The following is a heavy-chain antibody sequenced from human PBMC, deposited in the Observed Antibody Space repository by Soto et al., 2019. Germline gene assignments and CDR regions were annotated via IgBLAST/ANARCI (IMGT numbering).Heavy chain of an antibody. D-gene: IGHD3-10*01. V-gene: IGHV3-30*18. J-gene: IGHJ5*02. Sequence: QVQLVESGGGVVQPGRSLRLSCAASGFTFSGYGMHWVRQAPGKGLGRVAVISYDGSNKYYADSVKGRFTIARDNSKNTLDLQLNSLRAEDTAVYYCAKGVTMVRGVIFDGSDPWGQGTLVTVSS. CDR1: GFTFSGYG. CDR3: AKGVTMVRGVIFDGSDP. CDR2: ISYDGSNK.